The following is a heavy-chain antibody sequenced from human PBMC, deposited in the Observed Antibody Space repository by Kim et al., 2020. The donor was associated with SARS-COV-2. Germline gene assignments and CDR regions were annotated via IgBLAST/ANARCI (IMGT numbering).Heavy chain of an antibody. CDR1: GFTFSSYA. Sequence: GGSLRLSCAASGFTFSSYAMSWVRQAPGKGLEWVSTISGSGASTDYADSVKGRFTISRDNSKNTLYLQMSSLRAEDTAVYYCAKEYYYDSSGYQFDCWGQGTLVTVSS. CDR2: ISGSGAST. D-gene: IGHD3-22*01. V-gene: IGHV3-23*01. CDR3: AKEYYYDSSGYQFDC. J-gene: IGHJ4*02.